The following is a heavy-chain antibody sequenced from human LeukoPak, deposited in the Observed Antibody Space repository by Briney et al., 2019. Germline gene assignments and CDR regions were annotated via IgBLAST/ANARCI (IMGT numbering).Heavy chain of an antibody. CDR3: AKVPADPSEPLPPHAFDI. CDR1: GFTFRSYG. V-gene: IGHV3-23*01. D-gene: IGHD2-2*01. J-gene: IGHJ3*02. CDR2: ISGSGGST. Sequence: PGRSLRLSCAASGFTFRSYGMSWVRQAPGKGLEWVSAISGSGGSTYYADSVKGRFTISRDNSKNTLYLQMNSLRAEDTAVYYCAKVPADPSEPLPPHAFDIWGQGTMVTVSS.